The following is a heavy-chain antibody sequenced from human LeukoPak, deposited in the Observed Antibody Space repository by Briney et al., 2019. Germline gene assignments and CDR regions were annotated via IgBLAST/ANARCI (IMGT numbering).Heavy chain of an antibody. V-gene: IGHV4-31*03. D-gene: IGHD4-23*01. J-gene: IGHJ6*03. Sequence: PSQTLSLTCTVSGGSINSGGYYWSWIRQHPGKGLEWIGYIYYSGSTYYNPSLKSRVTISVDTSKNQFSLKLSSVTAADTAVYYCARDFPYGGNPGYYMDVWGKETTVTVSS. CDR1: GGSINSGGYY. CDR3: ARDFPYGGNPGYYMDV. CDR2: IYYSGST.